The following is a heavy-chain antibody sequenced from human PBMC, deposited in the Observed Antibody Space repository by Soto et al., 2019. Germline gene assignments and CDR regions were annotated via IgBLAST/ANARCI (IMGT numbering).Heavy chain of an antibody. D-gene: IGHD3-9*01. V-gene: IGHV3-33*01. CDR3: ARVVRYFDTPYGMDV. J-gene: IGHJ6*02. Sequence: PGGSLRLPCAASGFTFSSYGMHWVRQAPGKGLEWVAVIWYDGSNKYYADSVKGRFTISRDNSKNTLFLQMNSLRAEDTAEYYCARVVRYFDTPYGMDVWGQGTTVTVSS. CDR1: GFTFSSYG. CDR2: IWYDGSNK.